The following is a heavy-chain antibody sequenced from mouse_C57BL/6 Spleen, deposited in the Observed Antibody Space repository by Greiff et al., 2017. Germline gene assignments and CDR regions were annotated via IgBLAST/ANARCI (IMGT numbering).Heavy chain of an antibody. V-gene: IGHV1-55*01. Sequence: VQLQQPGAELVKPGASVKMSCKASGYTFTSYWITWVKQRPGQGLEWIGDIYPGSGSTNYNEKFKSKATLTVDTSSSTAYMQLSSLTSEDSAVYYCARRSYDGYPYWYFDVWGTGTTVTVSS. CDR2: IYPGSGST. D-gene: IGHD2-3*01. CDR3: ARRSYDGYPYWYFDV. J-gene: IGHJ1*03. CDR1: GYTFTSYW.